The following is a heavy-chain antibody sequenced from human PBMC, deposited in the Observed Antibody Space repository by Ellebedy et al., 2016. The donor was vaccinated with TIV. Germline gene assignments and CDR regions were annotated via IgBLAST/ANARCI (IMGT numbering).Heavy chain of an antibody. J-gene: IGHJ1*01. CDR2: INAYNGNT. CDR1: GYSFTSYG. CDR3: AREIGAGPVVFQY. V-gene: IGHV1-18*04. D-gene: IGHD6-19*01. Sequence: AASVKVSCKASGYSFTSYGISWVRQAPGQGLEWMGWINAYNGNTNIAQKFQGRFTMTTDTSTSTAYMEVRRLRSDDTAVYYCAREIGAGPVVFQYWGQGTLVIVSS.